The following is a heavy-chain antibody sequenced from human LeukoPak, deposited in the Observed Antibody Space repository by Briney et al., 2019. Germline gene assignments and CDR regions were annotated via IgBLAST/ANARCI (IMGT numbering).Heavy chain of an antibody. CDR3: AREDTMVRGVSFYFYYYMDV. CDR1: GGSISSYY. J-gene: IGHJ6*03. V-gene: IGHV4-59*01. CDR2: IYYSGST. D-gene: IGHD3-10*01. Sequence: SETLSLTCTVSGGSISSYYWSWIRQPPGKGLEWIGYIYYSGSTNYNPSLKSRATISVDASKNQLSLKLSSVTAADTAVYYCAREDTMVRGVSFYFYYYMDVWGKGTTVTVSS.